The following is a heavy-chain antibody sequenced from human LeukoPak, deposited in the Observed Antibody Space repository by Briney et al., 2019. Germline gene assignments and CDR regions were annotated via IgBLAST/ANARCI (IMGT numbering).Heavy chain of an antibody. CDR1: GGSVRSGGYC. CDR3: ARDQVECTGGTCQSRVGFDF. J-gene: IGHJ4*02. CDR2: IYDSGNA. D-gene: IGHD2-8*02. Sequence: SEALSLTCTVSGGSVRSGGYCLNWIRQHPGEGLEWIGFIYDSGNAYYNPSYNPSLKSRVTISVDTSENQFSLKLTSVTAADTAVYYCARDQVECTGGTCQSRVGFDFWGQGTLVTVSS. V-gene: IGHV4-31*03.